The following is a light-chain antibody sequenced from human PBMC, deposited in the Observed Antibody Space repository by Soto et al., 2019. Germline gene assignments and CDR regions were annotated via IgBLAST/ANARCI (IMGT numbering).Light chain of an antibody. CDR3: QQYGVSPLMFT. CDR2: GAS. Sequence: EIVLVQSPGTLSLSPGERATLSCRASQSVSNKYLAWYQQKPGQAPRLLIYGASSRATGVPDRFSGSGTGTDFSLTITRLEPEDFAVYYCQQYGVSPLMFTFGQGTKVGVK. J-gene: IGKJ2*01. CDR1: QSVSNKY. V-gene: IGKV3-20*01.